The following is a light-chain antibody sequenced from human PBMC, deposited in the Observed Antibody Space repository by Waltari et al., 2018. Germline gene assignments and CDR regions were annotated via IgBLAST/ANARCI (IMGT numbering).Light chain of an antibody. J-gene: IGKJ4*01. Sequence: EIVLTQSPATLSLAPGERATLSCRASQSVSTFLAWYQQKPGQAPRLLIYHASTRVTGVPARFSGSGSGTDFTLTISSLEPEDFAVYYCQQRANWPPLTFGGGTKVEI. CDR2: HAS. V-gene: IGKV3-11*01. CDR3: QQRANWPPLT. CDR1: QSVSTF.